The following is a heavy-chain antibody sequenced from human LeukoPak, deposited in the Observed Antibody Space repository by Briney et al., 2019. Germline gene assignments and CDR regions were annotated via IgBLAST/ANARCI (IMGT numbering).Heavy chain of an antibody. CDR3: AKGQMVRGVTTSYYMDA. D-gene: IGHD3-10*01. CDR2: IGGYSLTV. J-gene: IGHJ6*03. CDR1: GFTFSSYV. Sequence: PGGSLRLSCAASGFTFSSYVRSWVRQAPGKGLEWVSAIGGYSLTVYNAQSLKGRFTVSRDNSKNTLYLQVTDLRVDDTAVYYCAKGQMVRGVTTSYYMDAWGKGTRVTVSS. V-gene: IGHV3-23*01.